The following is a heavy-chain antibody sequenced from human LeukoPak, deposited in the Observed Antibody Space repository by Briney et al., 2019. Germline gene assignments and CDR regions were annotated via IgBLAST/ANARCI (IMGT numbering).Heavy chain of an antibody. CDR2: IHHSGST. D-gene: IGHD3-3*01. CDR3: ARHGPLYDIWSAQFYFDY. CDR1: GGSISSTNW. Sequence: SETLSLTCAVSGGSISSTNWWSWVRQPPGKGLEWIGEIHHSGSTNYNPSLKSRVTISVDTSKNQFSLRLSSVTAADTAVYYCARHGPLYDIWSAQFYFDYWGQGTLVTVSS. J-gene: IGHJ4*02. V-gene: IGHV4-4*02.